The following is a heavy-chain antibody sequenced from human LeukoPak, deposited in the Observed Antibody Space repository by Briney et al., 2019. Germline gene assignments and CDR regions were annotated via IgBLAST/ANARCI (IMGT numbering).Heavy chain of an antibody. V-gene: IGHV4-39*07. Sequence: SETLSLTCTVSGGSISSSSYYWGWIRQPPGEGLEWIGSIFYSGNTYYNPSLESRLTISADTSKNQFSLKLSSVTAADTAVYYCARVPRSYYYYYYMDVWGKGTTVTVSS. CDR3: ARVPRSYYYYYYMDV. CDR1: GGSISSSSYY. CDR2: IFYSGNT. J-gene: IGHJ6*03.